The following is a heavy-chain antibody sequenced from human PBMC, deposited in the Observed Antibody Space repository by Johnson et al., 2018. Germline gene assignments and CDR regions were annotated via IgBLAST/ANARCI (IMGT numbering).Heavy chain of an antibody. CDR3: AKGKAVTTFDYYYYGMDG. J-gene: IGHJ6*02. CDR1: GFTFSSYA. CDR2: ISGSGGST. Sequence: VQLVQSGGGLVQPGGSLRLSCAASGFTFSSYAMSWVRQAPGKGLEWVSAISGSGGSTYYADSVKGRFTISRDNSKNTLYLQMNSLRAEDTAVYYCAKGKAVTTFDYYYYGMDGWGQGTTVTVSS. V-gene: IGHV3-23*04. D-gene: IGHD4-11*01.